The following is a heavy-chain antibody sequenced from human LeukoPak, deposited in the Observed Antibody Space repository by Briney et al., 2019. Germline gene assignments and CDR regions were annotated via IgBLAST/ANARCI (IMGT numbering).Heavy chain of an antibody. Sequence: GGSLRLSCAASGYTFSSYSMTWVRQAPGKGLEWVSAISGSGVNTYYADSVKGRFAASRGNSKNTLYLQMNSLRAEDTAVYYCARGRSGYGPFDAFDIWGQGTWVTVSS. CDR3: ARGRSGYGPFDAFDI. CDR1: GYTFSSYS. J-gene: IGHJ3*02. D-gene: IGHD3-22*01. CDR2: ISGSGVNT. V-gene: IGHV3-23*01.